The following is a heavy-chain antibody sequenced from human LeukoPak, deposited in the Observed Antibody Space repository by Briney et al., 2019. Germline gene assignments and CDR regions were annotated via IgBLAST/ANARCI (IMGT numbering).Heavy chain of an antibody. J-gene: IGHJ4*01. Sequence: GGSMRLAWAPFGFTFSSFAMSWVRQPPGKGLDWFSAISGSVRSTYYADSVKGRFTVYRDNSKNTLYLQMNRLRAEDTAVYYCAKDPSGSPLYYFDYWGQGTLVTVSS. D-gene: IGHD6-19*01. CDR2: ISGSVRST. CDR3: AKDPSGSPLYYFDY. V-gene: IGHV3-23*01. CDR1: GFTFSSFA.